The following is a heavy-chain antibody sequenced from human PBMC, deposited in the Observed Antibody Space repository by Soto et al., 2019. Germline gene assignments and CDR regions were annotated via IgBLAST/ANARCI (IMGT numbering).Heavy chain of an antibody. D-gene: IGHD3-9*01. J-gene: IGHJ6*03. CDR3: ARVRVGYDILTGYNPRYYYYMDV. Sequence: ASVKVSCKASGYTFTSYAMHWVRQAPGQGLEWMGWINAGNGNTKYSQKYQGRVTITRDTSASTAYMELSSLRSEDTAVYYCARVRVGYDILTGYNPRYYYYMDVWGKGTTVTVSS. V-gene: IGHV1-3*01. CDR1: GYTFTSYA. CDR2: INAGNGNT.